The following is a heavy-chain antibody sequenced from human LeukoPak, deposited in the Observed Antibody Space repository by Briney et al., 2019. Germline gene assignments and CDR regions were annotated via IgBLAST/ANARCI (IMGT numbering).Heavy chain of an antibody. CDR1: GFTFSSYS. CDR3: ARSEALYCSSTSCYGWFDP. D-gene: IGHD2-2*01. V-gene: IGHV3-21*01. CDR2: ISSSSSYI. J-gene: IGHJ5*02. Sequence: GGSLRLSCAASGFTFSSYSMNWVRQAPGKGLEWVSSISSSSSYIYYADSVKGRFTISRDNAKNSLYLQMNSLRAEDTAVYYCARSEALYCSSTSCYGWFDPWGQGTLVTVSS.